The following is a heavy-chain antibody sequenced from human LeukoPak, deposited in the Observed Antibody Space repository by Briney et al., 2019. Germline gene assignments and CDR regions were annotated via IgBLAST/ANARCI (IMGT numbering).Heavy chain of an antibody. D-gene: IGHD6-6*01. V-gene: IGHV3-7*01. CDR2: IKQDGSQR. J-gene: IGHJ4*02. CDR1: GFSFSDYW. Sequence: GGSLRLSCTASGFSFSDYWMTWVRQAPGKGPEWVANIKQDGSQRYYVDSVRGRFTISRDNAKNSLFLQMNGLRAEDTAVYYCARRGGSSSRRSPIDYWGQGTLVTVSS. CDR3: ARRGGSSSRRSPIDY.